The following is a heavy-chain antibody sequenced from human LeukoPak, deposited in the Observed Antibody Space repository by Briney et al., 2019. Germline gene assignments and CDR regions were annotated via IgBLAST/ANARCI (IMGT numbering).Heavy chain of an antibody. D-gene: IGHD3-22*01. Sequence: SQTLSLTCSVSGGSIDSGIYSWSWIRQPPGKGLEWIGYIFHTGSTSYNPSLKSRVTISVDRSKNQFSLKPSSVTAADTAMYYCVRDGDYYDSGGYGNIWGQGTLVTVSS. CDR3: VRDGDYYDSGGYGNI. V-gene: IGHV4-30-2*01. CDR1: GGSIDSGIYS. CDR2: IFHTGST. J-gene: IGHJ4*02.